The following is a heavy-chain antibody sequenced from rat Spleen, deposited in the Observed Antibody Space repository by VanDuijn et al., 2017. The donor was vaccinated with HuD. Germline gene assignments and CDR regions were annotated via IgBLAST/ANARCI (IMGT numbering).Heavy chain of an antibody. D-gene: IGHD1-1*01. J-gene: IGHJ2*01. Sequence: EVQLVESDGGLVQPGRSLNLSCAASGFTFSDFFMAWVRQAPAKGLEWVATISSDGSSTYYRDSVKGRFTISRDNAKRTLFLQMDSLRSDDTATYYCTTGLQWGQGVMVTVSS. CDR1: GFTFSDFF. CDR2: ISSDGSST. CDR3: TTGLQ. V-gene: IGHV5-29*01.